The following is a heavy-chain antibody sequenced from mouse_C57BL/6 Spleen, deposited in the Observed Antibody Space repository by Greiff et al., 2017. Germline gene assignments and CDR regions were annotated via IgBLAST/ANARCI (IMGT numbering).Heavy chain of an antibody. CDR3: ARDPPDYYGSSYGD. J-gene: IGHJ2*01. CDR1: GYTFTSYG. V-gene: IGHV1-81*01. Sequence: VQLQQSGAELARPGASVKLSCKASGYTFTSYGISWVKQRTGQGLEWIGEIYPRSGNTYYNEKFTGKATLTADKSSSTAYMELRSLTSEDSAVYFCARDPPDYYGSSYGDWGQGTTLTVSS. CDR2: IYPRSGNT. D-gene: IGHD1-1*01.